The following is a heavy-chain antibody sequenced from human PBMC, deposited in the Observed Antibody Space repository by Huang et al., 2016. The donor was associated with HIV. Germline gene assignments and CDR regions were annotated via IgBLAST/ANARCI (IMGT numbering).Heavy chain of an antibody. J-gene: IGHJ4*02. V-gene: IGHV4-34*01. D-gene: IGHD5-18*01. CDR3: ARGTAMVDY. CDR1: GWSFSGYY. Sequence: QVQLQQWGAGLLKPSETLSLTCAVYGWSFSGYYWSWLRPPPGKGLEWIGEIKQRGSTNDNPSLKGRVTIAVDTSKNQFSLKLSSVTAADTAVYYCARGTAMVDYWGQGTLVTVSS. CDR2: IKQRGST.